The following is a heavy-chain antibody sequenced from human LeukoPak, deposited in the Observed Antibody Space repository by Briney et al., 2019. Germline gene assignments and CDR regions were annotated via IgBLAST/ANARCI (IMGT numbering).Heavy chain of an antibody. CDR1: GFTVSSNY. CDR3: AKGGRHSSGWYFDY. D-gene: IGHD6-19*01. J-gene: IGHJ4*02. Sequence: GGSLRLSCAASGFTVSSNYMSWVRQAPGKGLEWVSVIYSGGSTYYADSVKGRFTISRDNSKNTLYLQMNSLRAEDTAVYYCAKGGRHSSGWYFDYWGQGTLVTVSS. V-gene: IGHV3-66*01. CDR2: IYSGGST.